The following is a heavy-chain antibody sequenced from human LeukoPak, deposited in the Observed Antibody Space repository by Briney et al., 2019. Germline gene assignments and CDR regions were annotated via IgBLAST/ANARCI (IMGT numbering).Heavy chain of an antibody. J-gene: IGHJ3*02. CDR3: ARDNDSSGYYYFTRAFDI. Sequence: SETLSLTCTASGGSISSSSYYWGWIRQPPGKGLEWIGSIYYSGSTYYNPSLKSRVTISVDTSKNQFSLKLSSVTAADTAVYYCARDNDSSGYYYFTRAFDIWGQGTMVTVSS. CDR1: GGSISSSSYY. D-gene: IGHD3-22*01. V-gene: IGHV4-39*07. CDR2: IYYSGST.